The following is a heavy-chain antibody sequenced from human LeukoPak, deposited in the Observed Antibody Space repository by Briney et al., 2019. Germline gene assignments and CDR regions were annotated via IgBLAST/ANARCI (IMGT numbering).Heavy chain of an antibody. Sequence: GGSLRLSCAASGFTFSDYYMSWIRQAPGKGLEWLSYIRSSGSATYYADSVKGRFTISRDNAKNSLYLQMEGLSAEDTAVYYCARATSFAWYYFVDLWGQGTLVTVSS. CDR3: ARATSFAWYYFVDL. CDR2: IRSSGSAT. V-gene: IGHV3-11*01. CDR1: GFTFSDYY. J-gene: IGHJ4*02. D-gene: IGHD2/OR15-2a*01.